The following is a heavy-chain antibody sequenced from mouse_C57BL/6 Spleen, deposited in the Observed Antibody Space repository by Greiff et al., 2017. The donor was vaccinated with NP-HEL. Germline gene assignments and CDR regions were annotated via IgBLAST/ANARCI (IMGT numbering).Heavy chain of an antibody. Sequence: EVQLVESGGGLVKPGGSLKLSCAASGFTFSDYGMHWVRQAPEKGLEWVAYISSGSSTIYYADTVKGRFTISRDNAKNTLFLQMTSLRSEDTAMYYCARHYGSSYWYAMDYWGQGTSVTVSS. D-gene: IGHD1-1*01. V-gene: IGHV5-17*01. CDR1: GFTFSDYG. J-gene: IGHJ4*01. CDR3: ARHYGSSYWYAMDY. CDR2: ISSGSSTI.